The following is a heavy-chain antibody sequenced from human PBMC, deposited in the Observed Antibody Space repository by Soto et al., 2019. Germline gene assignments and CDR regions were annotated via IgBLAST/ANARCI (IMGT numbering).Heavy chain of an antibody. CDR2: IYYSGST. CDR1: GGSISSGGYY. Sequence: SETLSLTCTVSGGSISSGGYYWSWIRQHPGKGLEWIGYIYYSGSTYYNPSLKSRVTISVDTSKNQFSLKLSSVTAADTAVYYCARDPWYYDSSGFRLDWFDPWGQGTLVTVSS. V-gene: IGHV4-31*03. D-gene: IGHD3-22*01. J-gene: IGHJ5*02. CDR3: ARDPWYYDSSGFRLDWFDP.